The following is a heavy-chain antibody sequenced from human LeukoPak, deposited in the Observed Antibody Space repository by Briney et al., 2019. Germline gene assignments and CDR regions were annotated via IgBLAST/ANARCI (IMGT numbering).Heavy chain of an antibody. D-gene: IGHD4-23*01. CDR2: ISSSGSTK. J-gene: IGHJ4*02. CDR3: ARDRDYGGNPGLFGY. CDR1: GFTFSSYE. V-gene: IGHV3-48*03. Sequence: GGSLRLSCAASGFTFSSYEMNWVRQGPGKGLEWVSYISSSGSTKYYADSVKGRFTISRDNAKKSLYLQMNSLRAEDTAVYYCARDRDYGGNPGLFGYWGQGTLVTVSS.